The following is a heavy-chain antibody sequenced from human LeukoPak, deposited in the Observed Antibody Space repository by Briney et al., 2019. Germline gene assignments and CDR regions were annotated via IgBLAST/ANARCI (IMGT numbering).Heavy chain of an antibody. J-gene: IGHJ4*02. CDR3: ASAPARDYYDTSGYFRWVDY. V-gene: IGHV3-11*01. D-gene: IGHD3-22*01. CDR2: ISGSGSNI. Sequence: GSLRLSCAASGFTFSDYYMSWIRQAPGKGLEWVSYISGSGSNIYYGDSVNARFTISRDNAKTSLYLQMTRLRAEDTAVYYCASAPARDYYDTSGYFRWVDYWGQGTLVTVSS. CDR1: GFTFSDYY.